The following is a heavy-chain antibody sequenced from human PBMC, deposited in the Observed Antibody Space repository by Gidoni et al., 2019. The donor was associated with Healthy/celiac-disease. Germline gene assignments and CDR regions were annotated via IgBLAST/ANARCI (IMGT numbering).Heavy chain of an antibody. Sequence: QVQLQESGPGLVKHSGTRSLTCAASGDSISSSTWCSWVRRPPGKGVEWIGEIYHSGSTNYNASLKSRVTITVDKSKNQFSLKLSSVTAADTAVYYCARGGVATMPYYFDYWGQGTLVTVSS. CDR1: GDSISSSTW. CDR3: ARGGVATMPYYFDY. V-gene: IGHV4-4*02. J-gene: IGHJ4*02. CDR2: IYHSGST. D-gene: IGHD5-12*01.